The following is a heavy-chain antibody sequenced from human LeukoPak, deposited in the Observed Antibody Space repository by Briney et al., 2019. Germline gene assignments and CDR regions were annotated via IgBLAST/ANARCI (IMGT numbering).Heavy chain of an antibody. CDR3: ARDKGESYGYVSFFDY. CDR1: GFTFSSYS. V-gene: IGHV3-21*01. Sequence: GGSLRLSCAAPGFTFSSYSMNWVRKAPGKGLEWVSSISSSSSYIYYADSVKGRFTISRDNAKNSLYLQMNSLRAEDTAVYYCARDKGESYGYVSFFDYWGQGTLVTVSS. D-gene: IGHD5-18*01. CDR2: ISSSSSYI. J-gene: IGHJ4*02.